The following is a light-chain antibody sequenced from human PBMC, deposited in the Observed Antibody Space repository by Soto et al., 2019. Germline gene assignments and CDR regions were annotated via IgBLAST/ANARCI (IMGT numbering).Light chain of an antibody. CDR2: EVS. CDR1: SSDVGGYNY. J-gene: IGLJ1*01. CDR3: SSYAASNNYV. V-gene: IGLV2-8*01. Sequence: QSALTQPPSASGSPGQSVTISCTGTSSDVGGYNYVSWYQQHPGKAPKLMIYEVSKRPSGVPDRFSGSKSGNTASLTVSGLQDEDEADYYCSSYAASNNYVFGTGNKVTVL.